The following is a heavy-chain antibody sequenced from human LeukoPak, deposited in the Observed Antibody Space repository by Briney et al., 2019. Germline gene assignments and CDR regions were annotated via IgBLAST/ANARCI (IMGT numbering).Heavy chain of an antibody. Sequence: ASVKVSCKASGYTFTNYAMNWVRQAPGQGLEWMGWINTNTGNPTYAQGFTGRFVFSLDTSVSTAYLQISSLKAEDTAMYYCARDRYDDILTGYLYEYFQHWGQGTLVTVSS. V-gene: IGHV7-4-1*02. CDR3: ARDRYDDILTGYLYEYFQH. J-gene: IGHJ1*01. D-gene: IGHD3-9*01. CDR1: GYTFTNYA. CDR2: INTNTGNP.